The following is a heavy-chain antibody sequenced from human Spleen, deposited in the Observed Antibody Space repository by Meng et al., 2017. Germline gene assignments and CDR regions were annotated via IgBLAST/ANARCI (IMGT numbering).Heavy chain of an antibody. CDR2: IWYDGSNK. CDR3: ARDRIAAAGPFDY. CDR1: GFTFSSYV. Sequence: GGSLRLSCAASGFTFSSYVMSWVRQAPGKGLEWVAVIWYDGSNKYYADSVKGRFTISRDNSKNTLYLQMNSLRAEDTAVYYCARDRIAAAGPFDYWGQGTLVTVSS. D-gene: IGHD6-13*01. V-gene: IGHV3-33*08. J-gene: IGHJ4*02.